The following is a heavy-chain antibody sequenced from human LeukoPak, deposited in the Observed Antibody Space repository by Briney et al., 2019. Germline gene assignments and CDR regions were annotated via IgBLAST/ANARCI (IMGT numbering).Heavy chain of an antibody. Sequence: VASVKVSCKASGGTFSSYAISWVRQAPGQGLEWMGRIIPILGIANYAQKFQGGVTITADKSTSTAYMELSSLRSEDTAVYYCARGKVVTAGQFGYWGQGTLVTVSS. CDR3: ARGKVVTAGQFGY. J-gene: IGHJ4*02. CDR2: IIPILGIA. V-gene: IGHV1-69*04. D-gene: IGHD2-21*02. CDR1: GGTFSSYA.